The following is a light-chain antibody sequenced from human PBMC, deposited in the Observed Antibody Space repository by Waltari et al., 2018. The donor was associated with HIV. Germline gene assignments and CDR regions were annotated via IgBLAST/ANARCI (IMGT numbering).Light chain of an antibody. Sequence: EIVMTQSPATLSVSPGERATLSCRASQSVSNSLAWYQHKPGQAPRLLIYGASTRATGIPARFSGSGSGTDFTLTISRLEPEDFAVYYCQQYGSSPQTFGQGTKVEIK. CDR3: QQYGSSPQT. CDR1: QSVSNS. J-gene: IGKJ1*01. CDR2: GAS. V-gene: IGKV3-20*01.